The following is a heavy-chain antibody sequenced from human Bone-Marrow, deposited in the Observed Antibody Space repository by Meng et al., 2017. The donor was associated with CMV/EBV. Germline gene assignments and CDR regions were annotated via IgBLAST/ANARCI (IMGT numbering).Heavy chain of an antibody. V-gene: IGHV1-69*05. D-gene: IGHD6-6*01. CDR1: GGTYSSYA. J-gene: IGHJ6*01. CDR3: ARAQLRARPVVYYGMDV. Sequence: SVKVSCNASGGTYSSYAISWVRQAPGQGLVWMGGIIPIFGTANYAQKFQGRVTITTDESTSTAYMELSSLRSEDTAVYYCARAQLRARPVVYYGMDVWGQGTTVTVSS. CDR2: IIPIFGTA.